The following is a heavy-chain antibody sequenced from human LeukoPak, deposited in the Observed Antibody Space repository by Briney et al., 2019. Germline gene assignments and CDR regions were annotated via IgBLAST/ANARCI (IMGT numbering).Heavy chain of an antibody. Sequence: TGGSLRLSCAASGFTFDDYAMPWVRQAPGKGLEWVSGISWNSGSIGYADSVKGRFTISRDNAKNSLYLQMNSLRAEDTALYYRAKSGYCTNGVCYHFDYWGQGALVTVSS. V-gene: IGHV3-9*01. CDR2: ISWNSGSI. CDR1: GFTFDDYA. D-gene: IGHD2-8*01. CDR3: AKSGYCTNGVCYHFDY. J-gene: IGHJ4*02.